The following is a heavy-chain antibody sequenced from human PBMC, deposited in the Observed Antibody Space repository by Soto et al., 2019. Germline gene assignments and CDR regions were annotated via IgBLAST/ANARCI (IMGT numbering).Heavy chain of an antibody. Sequence: GGSLRLSCAASGFTFSSYEMNWVRQAPGKGLEWVSYISSSGSTIYYADSVKGRFTISRDNAKNSLYLQMNSLRAEDTDVYYCATTGAAALPYWGQGTLVTVYS. CDR2: ISSSGSTI. J-gene: IGHJ4*02. CDR1: GFTFSSYE. D-gene: IGHD6-13*01. CDR3: ATTGAAALPY. V-gene: IGHV3-48*03.